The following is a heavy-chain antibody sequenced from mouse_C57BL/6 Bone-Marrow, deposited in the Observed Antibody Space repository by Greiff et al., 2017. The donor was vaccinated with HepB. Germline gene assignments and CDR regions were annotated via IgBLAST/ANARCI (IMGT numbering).Heavy chain of an antibody. Sequence: VQLQQSGPELVKPGASVKISCKASGYSFTGYYMHWVKQSHGNILDWIGYIYPYNGVSSYNQKFKGKATLTVDKSSSTAYMELRSLTSEDSAVYYCARPPIYYYGSSPYYYAMDYWGQGTSVTVSS. V-gene: IGHV1-31*01. CDR2: IYPYNGVS. D-gene: IGHD1-1*01. CDR1: GYSFTGYY. CDR3: ARPPIYYYGSSPYYYAMDY. J-gene: IGHJ4*01.